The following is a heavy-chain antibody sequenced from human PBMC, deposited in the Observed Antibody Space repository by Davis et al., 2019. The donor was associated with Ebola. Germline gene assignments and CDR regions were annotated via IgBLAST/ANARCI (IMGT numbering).Heavy chain of an antibody. CDR1: GGSISGYY. CDR3: ARGELSTLRGFITPFDY. CDR2: MYYSGHT. D-gene: IGHD3-10*01. J-gene: IGHJ4*02. V-gene: IGHV4-59*01. Sequence: GSLRLSCTVSGGSISGYYWSWIRETPGKGLEWIGYMYYSGHTRYNPSFKSRVTISVDMSKSEVSLKLTSVTTADTAVYYYARGELSTLRGFITPFDYWGQGTLVTVSS.